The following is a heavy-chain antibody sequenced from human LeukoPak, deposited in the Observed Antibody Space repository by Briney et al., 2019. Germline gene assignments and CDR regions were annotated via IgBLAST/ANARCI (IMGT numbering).Heavy chain of an antibody. CDR1: EFTFSSYD. Sequence: GGSLRLSCAASEFTFSSYDMHWVRQATGKGLEWVSTIGTAGDTYYSGSVKGRFTISRDNSKNTLYLQMNSLRAEDTAVYYCARGSGWYHYWGQGTLVTVSS. D-gene: IGHD6-19*01. J-gene: IGHJ4*02. V-gene: IGHV3-13*01. CDR2: IGTAGDT. CDR3: ARGSGWYHY.